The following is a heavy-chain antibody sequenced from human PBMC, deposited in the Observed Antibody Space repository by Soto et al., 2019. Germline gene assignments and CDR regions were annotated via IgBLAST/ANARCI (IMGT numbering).Heavy chain of an antibody. Sequence: QVQLVQSGAEVKKPGASVKVSCKASGYVFTNYFMHWVRQAPGQGLEWMGIINPNGGGTSYAQKFEGIVTMTRDLATGTVYTDLSSLRSEDTALYFCGREVGSNSWSYYYGMDVWGQGTSVTVSS. J-gene: IGHJ6*02. V-gene: IGHV1-46*01. D-gene: IGHD6-13*01. CDR2: INPNGGGT. CDR1: GYVFTNYF. CDR3: GREVGSNSWSYYYGMDV.